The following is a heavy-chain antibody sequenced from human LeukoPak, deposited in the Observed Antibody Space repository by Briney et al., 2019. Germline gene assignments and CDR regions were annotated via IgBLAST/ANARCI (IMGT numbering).Heavy chain of an antibody. J-gene: IGHJ4*02. Sequence: GGSLRLSCAASGFTFSDYYMSWIRQAPGKGLEWVSYISSSGSTIYYADSVKGRFTISRDNAKNSLYLQMNSLRAEDAAVYYCAREGYCSGGSCYYFDYWGQGTLVTVSS. CDR1: GFTFSDYY. D-gene: IGHD2-15*01. CDR2: ISSSGSTI. V-gene: IGHV3-11*04. CDR3: AREGYCSGGSCYYFDY.